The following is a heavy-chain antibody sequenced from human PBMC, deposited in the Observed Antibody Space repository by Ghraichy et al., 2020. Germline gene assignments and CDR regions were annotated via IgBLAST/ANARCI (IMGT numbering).Heavy chain of an antibody. V-gene: IGHV1-18*01. J-gene: IGHJ4*02. CDR2: ISAYNLAS. Sequence: ASVKVSCKASGFPSTNYYFNWVRQAPGRGLEGMGWISAYNLASNYAQTLQGRVTMTTDTSTSTVYMDLRSLTSDDTAIYYCARGHTFYSNYHFDSWGQGTLVTVSS. D-gene: IGHD4-11*01. CDR3: ARGHTFYSNYHFDS. CDR1: GFPSTNYY.